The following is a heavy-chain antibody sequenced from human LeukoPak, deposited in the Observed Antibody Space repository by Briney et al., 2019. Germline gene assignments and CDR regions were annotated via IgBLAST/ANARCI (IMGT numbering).Heavy chain of an antibody. CDR3: ARIGYRSSSFDY. Sequence: GGSLRLSCAASGFTFSGYAMHWVRQAPGKGLEWVAVISYDGSNKYYADSVKGRFTISRDNSKNTLYLQMNSLRAEDTAVYYCARIGYRSSSFDYWGQGTLVTVSS. J-gene: IGHJ4*02. V-gene: IGHV3-30-3*01. CDR1: GFTFSGYA. CDR2: ISYDGSNK. D-gene: IGHD6-6*01.